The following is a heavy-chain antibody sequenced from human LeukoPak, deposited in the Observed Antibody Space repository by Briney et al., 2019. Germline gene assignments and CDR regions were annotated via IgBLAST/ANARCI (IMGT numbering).Heavy chain of an antibody. CDR3: TTVREGATIWYYYYYYMDV. V-gene: IGHV3-15*01. Sequence: GRSLRLSCAASGFTFSNAWMSWVRQAPGKGLEWVGRIKSKTDGGTTDYAAPVKGRFTILRDDSKNTLYLQMNSLKTEDTAVYYCTTVREGATIWYYYYYYMDVWGKGTTVTVSS. CDR1: GFTFSNAW. J-gene: IGHJ6*03. D-gene: IGHD1-26*01. CDR2: IKSKTDGGTT.